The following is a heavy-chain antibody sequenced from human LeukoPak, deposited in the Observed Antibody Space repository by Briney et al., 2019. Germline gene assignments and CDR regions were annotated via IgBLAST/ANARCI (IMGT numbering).Heavy chain of an antibody. CDR1: GGSISSYY. CDR3: ARDGDDYYDFWSGYYPKGYWFDP. CDR2: IYTSGST. Sequence: SETLSLTCTVSGGSISSYYWSWIRQPAGKGLEWIGRIYTSGSTNYNPSLKSRVTMSVDTSKNQFSLKLSSVTAADTAVYYCARDGDDYYDFWSGYYPKGYWFDPWGQGTLVTVSS. J-gene: IGHJ5*02. D-gene: IGHD3-3*01. V-gene: IGHV4-4*07.